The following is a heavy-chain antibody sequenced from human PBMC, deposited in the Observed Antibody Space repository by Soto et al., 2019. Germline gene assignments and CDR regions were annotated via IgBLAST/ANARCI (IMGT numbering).Heavy chain of an antibody. D-gene: IGHD3-10*01. CDR2: ISGSGGST. J-gene: IGHJ4*02. CDR3: AKATTMVRGRE. CDR1: GFTFSSYA. V-gene: IGHV3-23*01. Sequence: GGSLRLSCAASGFTFSSYAMSWVRQAPGKGLEWVSAISGSGGSTYYADSVKGRFTISGDNSKNTLYLQMNSLRAEDTAVYYCAKATTMVRGREGGQGTLVTVSS.